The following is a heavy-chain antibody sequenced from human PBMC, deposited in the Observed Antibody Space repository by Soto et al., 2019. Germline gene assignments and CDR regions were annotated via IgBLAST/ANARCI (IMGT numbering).Heavy chain of an antibody. CDR2: IIPIFGTA. V-gene: IGHV1-69*13. J-gene: IGHJ6*02. Sequence: SVKVSFKASGGTFSSYAISWLRQAPGQGLEWMGGIIPIFGTANYAQKFQGRVTITADESTSTAYMELSSLRSEDTAVYYCASHGSGSYYNGAFRYYGMDVWGQGTTVTVSS. D-gene: IGHD3-10*01. CDR3: ASHGSGSYYNGAFRYYGMDV. CDR1: GGTFSSYA.